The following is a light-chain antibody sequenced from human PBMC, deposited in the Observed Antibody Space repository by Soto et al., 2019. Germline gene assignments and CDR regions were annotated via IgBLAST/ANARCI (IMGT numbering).Light chain of an antibody. Sequence: DIQMTQSPSTLSASVGDRVTITCRASQSISSWLAWYQQKPGKAPKLLIYKASSLESGVPSRFSGSGSGTEFTLTISSLQPDEYATYYCQQYNSYRRTFGQGTKVESK. CDR2: KAS. J-gene: IGKJ1*01. V-gene: IGKV1-5*03. CDR3: QQYNSYRRT. CDR1: QSISSW.